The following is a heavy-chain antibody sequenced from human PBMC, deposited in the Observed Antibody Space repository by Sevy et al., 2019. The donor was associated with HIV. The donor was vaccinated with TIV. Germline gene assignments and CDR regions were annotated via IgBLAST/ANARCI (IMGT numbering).Heavy chain of an antibody. J-gene: IGHJ4*02. Sequence: SETLSLTCTVSGGSVSAYCWDWIRQPAGKGLEWIGRIYDSGSTNYSPSLKSRPTMSIDTSKNQFSLNLRSVTAADTAVYYCARDPRSYFDYWGQGILVTVSS. CDR2: IYDSGST. CDR1: GGSVSAYC. V-gene: IGHV4-4*07. CDR3: ARDPRSYFDY.